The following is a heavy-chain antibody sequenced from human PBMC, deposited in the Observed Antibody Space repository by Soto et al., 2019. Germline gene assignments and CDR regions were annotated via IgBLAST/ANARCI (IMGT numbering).Heavy chain of an antibody. Sequence: GESLKISCKGSGYSFTSYWIGWVRQMPGKGLEWMGIIYPGDSGTRYSPSFQGQVTISADKSISTAYLQWSSLKASDTAMYYCARRLDGGRDYYGMDVWGQGTTVTVSS. CDR1: GYSFTSYW. D-gene: IGHD2-15*01. V-gene: IGHV5-51*01. CDR2: IYPGDSGT. CDR3: ARRLDGGRDYYGMDV. J-gene: IGHJ6*02.